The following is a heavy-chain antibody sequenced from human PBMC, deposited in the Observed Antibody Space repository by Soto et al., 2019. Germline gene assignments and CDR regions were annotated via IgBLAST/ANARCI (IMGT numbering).Heavy chain of an antibody. CDR2: IYPSGMP. CDR1: GGSISNAAYS. CDR3: ARERGGYGLFDS. V-gene: IGHV4-30-2*01. D-gene: IGHD5-18*01. Sequence: SETLSLTCTASGGSISNAAYSWSWIRQPPGKGLEWIGYIYPSGMPFYNPSLRSRVTISIDRSNDQFSLNLKSVTAADTAVYYCARERGGYGLFDSWGQGTLVTVSS. J-gene: IGHJ4*02.